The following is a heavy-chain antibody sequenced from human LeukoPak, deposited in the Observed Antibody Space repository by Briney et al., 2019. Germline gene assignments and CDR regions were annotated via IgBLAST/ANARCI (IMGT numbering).Heavy chain of an antibody. V-gene: IGHV1-69*06. J-gene: IGHJ5*02. CDR3: ARAPIAAAGTGWFDP. Sequence: ASVKVSCKASGGTFSSYAISWVRQAPGQGLEWMGGIIPIFGTANYAQKFQGRVTITADKSTSTAYMELSSLRSEDTAVYYCARAPIAAAGTGWFDPWGQGTLVTVSS. CDR2: IIPIFGTA. CDR1: GGTFSSYA. D-gene: IGHD6-13*01.